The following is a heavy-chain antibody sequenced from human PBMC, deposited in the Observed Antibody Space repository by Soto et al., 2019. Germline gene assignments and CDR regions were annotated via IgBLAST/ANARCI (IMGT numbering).Heavy chain of an antibody. J-gene: IGHJ1*01. CDR3: AGYSNSWSKYVKH. Sequence: VQLQQWGAGLLKPSETLSLTCAVYGGSFSGYCWSWIPQTPGERLEWVGDICHGGVAKYNPSLKRRVSFSMDPSKNQFSLKLNSVMAADTAVYYCAGYSNSWSKYVKHWGRGSLVTVSS. D-gene: IGHD6-13*01. CDR2: ICHGGVA. CDR1: GGSFSGYC. V-gene: IGHV4-34*01.